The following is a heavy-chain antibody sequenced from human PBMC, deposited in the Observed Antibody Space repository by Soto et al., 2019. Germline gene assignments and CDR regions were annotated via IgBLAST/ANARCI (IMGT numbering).Heavy chain of an antibody. J-gene: IGHJ4*02. D-gene: IGHD3-22*01. CDR2: IYYGGST. V-gene: IGHV4-59*01. Sequence: SETLSLTCTVSGGSISSYYWSWIRQPPGKGLEWIGYIYYGGSTNYNPSLKSRVTISVDTSKNQFSLKLSSVTAADTAVYYCARGRWYYYDSSGYYYFDYWGQGTLVTVSS. CDR3: ARGRWYYYDSSGYYYFDY. CDR1: GGSISSYY.